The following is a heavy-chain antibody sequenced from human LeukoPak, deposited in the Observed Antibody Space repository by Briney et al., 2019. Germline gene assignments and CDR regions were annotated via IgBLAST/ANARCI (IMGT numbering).Heavy chain of an antibody. CDR2: IYSSGSS. V-gene: IGHV4-59*08. CDR3: ARRFGSSGWFDY. J-gene: IGHJ4*02. CDR1: GGSISSYY. D-gene: IGHD6-19*01. Sequence: SETLSLTCTVSGGSISSYYWSWIRQPPGKGMEWNGYIYSSGSSNYNPSLKSGVTISVDAYKNQFSLKLSSVTAADTAVYYCARRFGSSGWFDYWGQGTLVTVSS.